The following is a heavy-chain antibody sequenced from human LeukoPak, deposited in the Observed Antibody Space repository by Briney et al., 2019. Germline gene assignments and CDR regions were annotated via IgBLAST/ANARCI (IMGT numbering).Heavy chain of an antibody. V-gene: IGHV1-2*02. CDR1: GYTFTGYY. CDR3: ARDLTYYDFWSGYYSSGILDY. J-gene: IGHJ4*02. D-gene: IGHD3-3*01. CDR2: INPNSGGT. Sequence: ASVRVSCKASGYTFTGYYMHWVRQAPGPGLEWMGWINPNSGGTNYAQKFQGRVTMTRDTSISTAYMELSRLRSDDTAVYYCARDLTYYDFWSGYYSSGILDYWGQGTLVTVSS.